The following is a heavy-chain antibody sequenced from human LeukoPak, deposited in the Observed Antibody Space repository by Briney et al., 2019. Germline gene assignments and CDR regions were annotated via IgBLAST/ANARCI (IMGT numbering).Heavy chain of an antibody. V-gene: IGHV4-4*07. CDR3: ARDGSYPFDY. D-gene: IGHD1-26*01. Sequence: SETLSLTCTVSGGYISSYYWSWIRQPAGKGLEWIGRIYTSGSTNYNPSLKSRVTISVDKSKNQSSLKLSSVAAADTAVYYCARDGSYPFDYWGQGTLVTVSS. CDR2: IYTSGST. J-gene: IGHJ4*02. CDR1: GGYISSYY.